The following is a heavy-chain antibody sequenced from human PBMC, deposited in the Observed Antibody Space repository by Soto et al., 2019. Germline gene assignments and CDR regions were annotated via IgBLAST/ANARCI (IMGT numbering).Heavy chain of an antibody. D-gene: IGHD6-25*01. CDR3: AVVDSTGNWFDP. CDR2: MYYSGTT. J-gene: IGHJ5*02. V-gene: IGHV4-39*01. Sequence: PSETLSLPRTVSGGSLSSSDFFWGWLRQTPGKGLEFIGSMYYSGTTYYNPSLKSRVTISVDTSKNQFTLKLISVTAADTAVYYCAVVDSTGNWFDPWGEGALVTVSS. CDR1: GGSLSSSDFF.